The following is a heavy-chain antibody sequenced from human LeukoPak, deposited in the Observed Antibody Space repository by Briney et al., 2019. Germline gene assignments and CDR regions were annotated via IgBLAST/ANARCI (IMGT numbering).Heavy chain of an antibody. CDR1: GFTFSSYA. CDR3: AKDPRYDSSGSQDKLFIETDYYYGMDV. D-gene: IGHD3-22*01. V-gene: IGHV3-23*01. CDR2: ISGSGGST. J-gene: IGHJ6*02. Sequence: GGSLRLSCAASGFTFSSYAMSWVRQAPGKGLEWVSAISGSGGSTYYADSVEGRFTISRDNSKNTLYLQMNSLRPEDTAVYYCAKDPRYDSSGSQDKLFIETDYYYGMDVWGQGTTVTVSS.